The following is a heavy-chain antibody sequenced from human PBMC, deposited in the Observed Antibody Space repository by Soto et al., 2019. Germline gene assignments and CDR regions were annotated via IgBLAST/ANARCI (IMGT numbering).Heavy chain of an antibody. CDR3: ARAPLRGMDF. CDR1: GGSISSYY. J-gene: IGHJ6*02. Sequence: SETLCLTCTVSGGSISSYYCSWIRQPPVKGLEWIGYIYYSGSTNYNPSLKSRVTISVDTSKNQFSLKLSSVTAADTAVYYCARAPLRGMDFWGQGTTVTVS. D-gene: IGHD4-17*01. CDR2: IYYSGST. V-gene: IGHV4-59*01.